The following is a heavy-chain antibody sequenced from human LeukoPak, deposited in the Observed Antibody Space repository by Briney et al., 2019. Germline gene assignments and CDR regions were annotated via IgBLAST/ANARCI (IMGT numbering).Heavy chain of an antibody. J-gene: IGHJ4*02. V-gene: IGHV4-4*02. CDR3: TRENRPFCPFAY. CDR2: ISHSGTT. D-gene: IGHD2/OR15-2a*01. CDR1: GGSIDITNY. Sequence: SETLSLTCGVSGGSIDITNYWSWVRQAPGKGLEWIGEISHSGTTNYNPSLRSRVTMFLDRANDQFSLSLTSETAADSAVYYCTRENRPFCPFAYWGQGVLVTVSS.